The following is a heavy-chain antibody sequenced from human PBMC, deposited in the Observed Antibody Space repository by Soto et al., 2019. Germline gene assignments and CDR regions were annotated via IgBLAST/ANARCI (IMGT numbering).Heavy chain of an antibody. CDR3: ARDYYDSSGYYPGPHAFDI. J-gene: IGHJ3*02. CDR2: ISAYNGNT. Sequence: ASVKVSCKASGYTFTSYGISWVRQAPGQGLEWMGWISAYNGNTNYAQKLQGRVTMTTDTSTSTAYMGLRSLRSDDTAVYYCARDYYDSSGYYPGPHAFDIWGQGTMVTVSS. V-gene: IGHV1-18*01. CDR1: GYTFTSYG. D-gene: IGHD3-22*01.